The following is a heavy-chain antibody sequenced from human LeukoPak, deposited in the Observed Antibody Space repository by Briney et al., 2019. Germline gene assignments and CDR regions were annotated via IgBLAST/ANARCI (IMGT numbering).Heavy chain of an antibody. V-gene: IGHV3-7*01. CDR1: GFTFTKYW. CDR3: AREVWGPEY. CDR2: IKQDGSDK. J-gene: IGHJ4*02. Sequence: GDFLRLSCAASGFTFTKYWMTWVRQAPGKGLEWVGNIKQDGSDKNYMDSVKGRFTISRDNTKNSVYLQMSSLRAEDTAVYYCAREVWGPEYWGQGTLVTVSS. D-gene: IGHD1-14*01.